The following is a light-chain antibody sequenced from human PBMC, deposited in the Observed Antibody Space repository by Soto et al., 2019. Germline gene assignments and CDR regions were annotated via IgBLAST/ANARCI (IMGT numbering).Light chain of an antibody. CDR1: KSVTYN. Sequence: EIVMTQSPATLSVSPGEKATLSCRASKSVTYNLAWYQQKPARGPRPLIYGAFTRATGIPARFSGSGSGTEFTLTISSLQSEDFAVYYCQQYKNWPPLTFGGGTKVEIK. J-gene: IGKJ4*01. CDR3: QQYKNWPPLT. CDR2: GAF. V-gene: IGKV3-15*01.